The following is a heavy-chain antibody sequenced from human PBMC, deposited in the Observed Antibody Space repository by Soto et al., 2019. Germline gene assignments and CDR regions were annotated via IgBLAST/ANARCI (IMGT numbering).Heavy chain of an antibody. J-gene: IGHJ4*02. D-gene: IGHD3-10*01. CDR2: ISGSGGST. V-gene: IGHV3-23*01. CDR1: GFTFSSYA. Sequence: GGSLRLSCAASGFTFSSYAMSWVRQAPGKGLEWVSAISGSGGSTYYADSVKGRFTISRDNSKNTLYLQMNSLRAEDTAVYYCAKVGSIWFGELLSSDYWGQGTLVTVSS. CDR3: AKVGSIWFGELLSSDY.